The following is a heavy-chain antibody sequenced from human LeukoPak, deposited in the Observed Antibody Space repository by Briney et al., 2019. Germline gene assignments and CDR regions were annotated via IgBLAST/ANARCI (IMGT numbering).Heavy chain of an antibody. CDR3: ARRGYSYGPSGSFDF. Sequence: SETLSLTCTVSGVSISDYYWSWFRQPPGKGLEWIGYIYYSGSTNYNYNPSLKSRVTISVDTSKNQFSLRLTSVTAADTAVYYCARRGYSYGPSGSFDFWGQGTLVTVSS. CDR1: GVSISDYY. CDR2: IYYSGSTNY. V-gene: IGHV4-59*01. D-gene: IGHD5-18*01. J-gene: IGHJ4*02.